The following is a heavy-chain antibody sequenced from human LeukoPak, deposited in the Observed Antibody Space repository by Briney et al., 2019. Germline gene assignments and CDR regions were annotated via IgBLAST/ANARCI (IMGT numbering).Heavy chain of an antibody. Sequence: GGSLRLSCAASGFTFSGSAMHWVRQASGTGLEWVSRIRSKANSYATAYAASVKGRFTISRDDSKNTAYLQMNSLKTEDTAVYYCTRYHCSSTSCYPFGDYWGQGTLVTVSS. J-gene: IGHJ4*02. CDR3: TRYHCSSTSCYPFGDY. CDR2: IRSKANSYAT. CDR1: GFTFSGSA. V-gene: IGHV3-73*01. D-gene: IGHD2-2*01.